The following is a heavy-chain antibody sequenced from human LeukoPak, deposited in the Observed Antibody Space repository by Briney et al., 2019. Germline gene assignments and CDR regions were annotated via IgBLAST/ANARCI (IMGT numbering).Heavy chain of an antibody. Sequence: SETLSLTCTVSGGSISSYYWHWIRQPAGKGLEWLGRVSTSLTTYYNPSLKSRVTMSLDTSENQFSLKLSSVTAADTAVYYCARGYGSGSYSAWGQGTLVTVSS. V-gene: IGHV4-4*07. CDR1: GGSISSYY. CDR3: ARGYGSGSYSA. CDR2: VSTSLTT. D-gene: IGHD3-10*01. J-gene: IGHJ5*02.